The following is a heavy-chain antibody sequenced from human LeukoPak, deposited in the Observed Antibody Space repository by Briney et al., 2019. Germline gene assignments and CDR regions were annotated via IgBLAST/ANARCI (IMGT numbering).Heavy chain of an antibody. CDR1: GGSISSYY. J-gene: IGHJ5*02. V-gene: IGHV4-59*01. CDR3: ARGLVVAANWFDP. Sequence: PSETLSLTCTVSGGSISSYYWSWIRQPPGKGLEWIGYIYYSGSTNYNPSLKSRVTISVDTSKNQFSLKLSSVTAADTAVYYCARGLVVAANWFDPWGQGTLVTVSS. D-gene: IGHD2-15*01. CDR2: IYYSGST.